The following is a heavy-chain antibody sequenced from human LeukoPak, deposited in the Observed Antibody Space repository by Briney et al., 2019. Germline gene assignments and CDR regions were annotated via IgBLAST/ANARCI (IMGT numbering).Heavy chain of an antibody. CDR1: GFTFSSYA. CDR2: ISGSGGST. D-gene: IGHD3-3*01. V-gene: IGHV3-23*01. CDR3: AKVFVYDFWSGYYPGDY. Sequence: GGSLRLSCAASGFTFSSYAMSWVRQAPGKGLEWVSAISGSGGSTYYADSVKGRFTISRDNSKNTLYLQMNSLRAEDTAVYYCAKVFVYDFWSGYYPGDYWGQGTLVTVSS. J-gene: IGHJ4*02.